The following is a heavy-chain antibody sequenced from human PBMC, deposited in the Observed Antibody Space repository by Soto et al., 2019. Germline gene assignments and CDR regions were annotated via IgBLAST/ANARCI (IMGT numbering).Heavy chain of an antibody. J-gene: IGHJ4*02. CDR2: IWYDGSNK. CDR1: GFTFSSYG. V-gene: IGHV3-33*01. Sequence: QVQLVESGGGVVQPGRSLRLSCAASGFTFSSYGMHWVRQAPGKGLEWVAVIWYDGSNKYYADSVKGRFTISRDNSKNTLDLQRNSLGAEDTAVYYCARTPKSSPYYFDYWGQGTLVTVSS. CDR3: ARTPKSSPYYFDY.